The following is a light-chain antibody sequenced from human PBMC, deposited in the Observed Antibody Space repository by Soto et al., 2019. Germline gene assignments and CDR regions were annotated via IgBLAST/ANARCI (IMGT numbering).Light chain of an antibody. Sequence: DIQLTQSPSSLSASVGDRVTITCRASQGIRNKVEWYQQKTGKVPERLIYAASNLQSGVPSRFSRSASVTGFKLPNSSLQPGVFASDYCLQHYIYPWTFGQGTKVEVK. J-gene: IGKJ1*01. CDR3: LQHYIYPWT. V-gene: IGKV1-17*01. CDR2: AAS. CDR1: QGIRNK.